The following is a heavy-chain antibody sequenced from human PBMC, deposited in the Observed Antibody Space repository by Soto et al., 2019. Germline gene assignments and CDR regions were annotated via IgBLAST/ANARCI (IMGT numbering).Heavy chain of an antibody. CDR1: GWSFSGYY. D-gene: IGHD6-6*01. J-gene: IGHJ6*02. V-gene: IGHV4-34*01. Sequence: PXETLSLTCAVYGWSFSGYYWSWIRQPPGKGLEWIGEINHSGSTNYNPSLKSRVTISVDTSKNQFSLKLSSVTAADTAVYYCASLATIRIAARPRSYYYGMDVWGQGTTVTVSS. CDR3: ASLATIRIAARPRSYYYGMDV. CDR2: INHSGST.